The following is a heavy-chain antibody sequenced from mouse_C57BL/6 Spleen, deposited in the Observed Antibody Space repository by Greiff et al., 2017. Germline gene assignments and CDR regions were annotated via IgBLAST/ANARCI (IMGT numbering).Heavy chain of an antibody. CDR2: INPYNGDT. D-gene: IGHD1-1*01. CDR1: GYSFTGYF. CDR3: ARSGSSYSPYLYFGV. V-gene: IGHV1-20*01. Sequence: EVKLMESGPELVKPGDSVKISCKASGYSFTGYFMNWVMQSHGKSLEWIGRINPYNGDTFYNQKFKGKATLTVDKSASTAHMELRILTSEDSAVYYCARSGSSYSPYLYFGVWGTGPTVTASS. J-gene: IGHJ1*03.